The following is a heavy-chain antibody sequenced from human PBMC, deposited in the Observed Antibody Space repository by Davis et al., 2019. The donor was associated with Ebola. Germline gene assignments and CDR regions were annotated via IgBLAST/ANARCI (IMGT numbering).Heavy chain of an antibody. D-gene: IGHD3-3*01. CDR1: GYTFTSYD. CDR3: ARSYYDFWSGYSAGYGMDV. V-gene: IGHV1-8*01. CDR2: MNPNSGNT. Sequence: ASVKVSCKASGYTFTSYDINWVRQATGQGLEWMGWMNPNSGNTGYAQKFQGRVTMTRNTSISTAYMELSSLRSEDTAVYYCARSYYDFWSGYSAGYGMDVWGQGTTVTVSS. J-gene: IGHJ6*02.